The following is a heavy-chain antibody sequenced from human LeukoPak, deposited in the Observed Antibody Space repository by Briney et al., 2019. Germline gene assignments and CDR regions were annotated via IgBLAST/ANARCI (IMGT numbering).Heavy chain of an antibody. J-gene: IGHJ4*02. V-gene: IGHV3-7*01. CDR1: GFTFRSYW. CDR3: ARDRKGAKDFDY. D-gene: IGHD1-26*01. CDR2: IKQDGSEK. Sequence: GGSLRLSCAASGFTFRSYWMNWVRQAPGKGLEWVANIKQDGSEKYYADSVKGRFTISRDNAKNSLYLQMNSLRAEDTAVYYCARDRKGAKDFDYWGQGTLVTVSS.